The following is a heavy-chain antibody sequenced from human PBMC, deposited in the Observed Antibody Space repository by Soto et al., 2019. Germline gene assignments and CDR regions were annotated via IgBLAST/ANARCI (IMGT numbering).Heavy chain of an antibody. Sequence: PGGSLRLSCVVSGFIPSSYAMSWVRQAPGKGLEGVSGISGSGGATSYADSVKGRFTISRDNSKNTLYLQMNSLSAEDTAIYYCAKDAIMVSSSFNYFDFWGQGALVTVSS. CDR2: ISGSGGAT. J-gene: IGHJ4*02. V-gene: IGHV3-23*01. D-gene: IGHD6-13*01. CDR3: AKDAIMVSSSFNYFDF. CDR1: GFIPSSYA.